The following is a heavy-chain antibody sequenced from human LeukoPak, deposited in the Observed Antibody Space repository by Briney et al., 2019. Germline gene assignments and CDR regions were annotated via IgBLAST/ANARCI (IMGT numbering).Heavy chain of an antibody. D-gene: IGHD5-18*01. CDR3: AKRIQSAMAMGY. CDR1: GFTFSSYW. Sequence: GGSLRLSCADSGFTFSSYWMGWVRQAPGKGLAWVANINQDGSSKYYEDSVKGRFTISRDNAENSLYLQMNSLGAEDTAVYYCAKRIQSAMAMGYWGQGTLVTVSS. V-gene: IGHV3-7*01. J-gene: IGHJ4*02. CDR2: INQDGSSK.